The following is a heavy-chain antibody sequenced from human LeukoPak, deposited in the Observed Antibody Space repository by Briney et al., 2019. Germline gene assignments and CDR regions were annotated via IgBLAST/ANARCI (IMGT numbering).Heavy chain of an antibody. V-gene: IGHV7-4-1*02. Sequence: GASVKVSCKASGYTFTSYAMNWVRQAPGQGLEWMGWINTNTGNPTYAQGFTGRFVFSLDTSVSTAYLQISSLKTEDTAVYYCARDNGGYGPYVLDVWGQGTTVTVSS. CDR1: GYTFTSYA. CDR2: INTNTGNP. D-gene: IGHD3-22*01. CDR3: ARDNGGYGPYVLDV. J-gene: IGHJ6*02.